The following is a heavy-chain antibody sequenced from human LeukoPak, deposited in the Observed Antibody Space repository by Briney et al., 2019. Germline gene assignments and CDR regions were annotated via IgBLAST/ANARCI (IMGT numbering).Heavy chain of an antibody. V-gene: IGHV1-69*04. J-gene: IGHJ4*02. CDR1: GGTFSSYA. D-gene: IGHD3-22*01. CDR2: IIPILGIA. CDR3: ARVSDYDSSGLPS. Sequence: GSSVKVSCKASGGTFSSYAISWVRQAPGQGLEWMGRIIPILGIANYAQKFQGRVTITADKSTSTAYMELSSLRSEDTAVDYCARVSDYDSSGLPSWGQGTLVPVSS.